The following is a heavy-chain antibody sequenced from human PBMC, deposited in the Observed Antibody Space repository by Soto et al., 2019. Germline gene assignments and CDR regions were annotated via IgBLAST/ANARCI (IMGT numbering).Heavy chain of an antibody. CDR1: GGSISSSSYY. CDR2: IYYSGTT. CDR3: ARHLWSGINNCFDP. J-gene: IGHJ5*02. V-gene: IGHV4-39*01. Sequence: PSETLSLTCTVSGGSISSSSYYWGWIRQPPGKGLEWIGSIYYSGTTYYNPSLKSRATISVDMSKNQFSLKLSSVTAADTALYFCARHLWSGINNCFDPWGQGTLVTVSS. D-gene: IGHD3-10*01.